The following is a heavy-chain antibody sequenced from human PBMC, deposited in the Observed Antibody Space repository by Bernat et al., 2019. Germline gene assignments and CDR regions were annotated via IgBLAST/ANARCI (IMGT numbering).Heavy chain of an antibody. V-gene: IGHV3-7*01. CDR1: GFTFSTYW. CDR2: IKQDGSEK. J-gene: IGHJ4*02. Sequence: EVQLVESGGGLVQPGGSLRLSCTASGFTFSTYWMTWVRQAPGKGLEWVASIKQDGSEKYYLDSGKGRFTISRDNTKNSLYLEMNSLRGEDTAVYYCATRPRQPESWGQGTLVTVSS. CDR3: ATRPRQPES. D-gene: IGHD6-13*01.